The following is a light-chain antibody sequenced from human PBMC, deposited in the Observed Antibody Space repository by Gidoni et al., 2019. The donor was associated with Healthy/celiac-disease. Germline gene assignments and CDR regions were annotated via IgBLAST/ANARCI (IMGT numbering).Light chain of an antibody. J-gene: IGKJ5*01. CDR3: QQLNSYLIT. Sequence: DIQLTQSPSPLSASVGDRVTITCLSSQGISSYLAWYQQKPGKAPKLLIYAASTLQSGVPSRFSGSGSGTEFTLTISSLQPEDFATYYCQQLNSYLITFGQGTRLEIK. V-gene: IGKV1-9*01. CDR2: AAS. CDR1: QGISSY.